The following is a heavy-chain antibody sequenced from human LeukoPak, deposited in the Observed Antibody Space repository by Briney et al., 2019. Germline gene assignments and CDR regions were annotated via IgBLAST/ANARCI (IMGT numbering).Heavy chain of an antibody. CDR2: IDHSGGT. CDR3: AMVLWQSGRPGP. Sequence: SETLSLTCAVYGGSLINHYWSWMRQSPGKGLEWIGDIDHSGGTSYNPALRSRVTMSIDPSRNQFYLKINSVTASDTAVYYCAMVLWQSGRPGPWDQGSLVTVSS. J-gene: IGHJ5*02. V-gene: IGHV4-34*01. D-gene: IGHD2/OR15-2a*01. CDR1: GGSLINHY.